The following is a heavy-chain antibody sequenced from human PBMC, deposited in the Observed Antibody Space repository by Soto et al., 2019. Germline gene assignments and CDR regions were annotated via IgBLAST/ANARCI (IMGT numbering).Heavy chain of an antibody. Sequence: GASVKVSCKASGYTFTSYGISWVRQAPGQGLEWMGWISAYNGNTNYAQKLQGRVTMTTDASTSTAYMELRSLRSDDTAVYYCARVNSIFGVVPWSIDYWGQGTLVTVSS. CDR2: ISAYNGNT. CDR1: GYTFTSYG. J-gene: IGHJ4*02. V-gene: IGHV1-18*01. D-gene: IGHD3-3*02. CDR3: ARVNSIFGVVPWSIDY.